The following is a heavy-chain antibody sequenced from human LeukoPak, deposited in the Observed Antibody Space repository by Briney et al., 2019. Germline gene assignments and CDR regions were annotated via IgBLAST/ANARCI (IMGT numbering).Heavy chain of an antibody. CDR1: GFTFSSYG. D-gene: IGHD3-10*01. J-gene: IGHJ6*03. CDR2: IRYDGSNK. V-gene: IGHV3-30*02. CDR3: AKDPGYSGSYYRKYYYYYMDV. Sequence: PGGSLRLSCAASGFTFSSYGMSWVRQAPGKGLEWVAFIRYDGSNKYYADSVKGRFTISRDNSKNTLYLQMNSLRAEDTAVYYCAKDPGYSGSYYRKYYYYYMDVWGKGTTVTISS.